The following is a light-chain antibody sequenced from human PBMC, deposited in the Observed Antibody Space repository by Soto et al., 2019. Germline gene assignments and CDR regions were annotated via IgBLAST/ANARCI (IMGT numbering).Light chain of an antibody. J-gene: IGKJ4*01. CDR3: QQRTNWPLT. CDR1: QSVSNS. CDR2: DVS. V-gene: IGKV3-11*01. Sequence: EIVLTQSAGTLSLSPGERATLSCWASQSVSNSLAWYQQRTGQSPRLLIYDVSTRATGIPARFGGSLYGTDFNLTISSLETEDFAVYDCQQRTNWPLTFGGGTKVDIK.